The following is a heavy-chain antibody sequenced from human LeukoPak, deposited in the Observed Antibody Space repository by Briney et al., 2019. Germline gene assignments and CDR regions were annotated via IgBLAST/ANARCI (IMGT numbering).Heavy chain of an antibody. CDR2: IYYSGST. J-gene: IGHJ6*02. CDR3: ARRQLDYYGMDV. D-gene: IGHD5-24*01. Sequence: PSETLSLTCTVSGGSISGYYWSWIRQPPGKGLEWIGNIYYSGSTNYNPSLKSRVTISVDTSKKQFSLNLSSVTAADTAVYYCARRQLDYYGMDVWGQGTTVTVSS. V-gene: IGHV4-59*08. CDR1: GGSISGYY.